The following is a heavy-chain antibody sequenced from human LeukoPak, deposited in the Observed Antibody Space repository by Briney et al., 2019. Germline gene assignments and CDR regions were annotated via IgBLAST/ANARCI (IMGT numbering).Heavy chain of an antibody. D-gene: IGHD5-24*01. CDR1: GFTFSSYW. J-gene: IGHJ6*02. CDR2: ISSDGNTT. V-gene: IGHV3-74*01. CDR3: AREYGFNGYYYYGMDA. Sequence: GGSLRLSCAASGFTFSSYWMHWVRQAPGKGLVWVSRISSDGNTTTYADSVKGRFTISRDNAKNTLYLQVNTLRAEDTAVYFCAREYGFNGYYYYGMDAWGQGTTVTVSS.